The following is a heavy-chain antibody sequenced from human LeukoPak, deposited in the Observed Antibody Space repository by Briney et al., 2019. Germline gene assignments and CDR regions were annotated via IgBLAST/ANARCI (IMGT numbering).Heavy chain of an antibody. D-gene: IGHD4-17*01. CDR2: VSGSGGST. CDR3: ARVLSTTVTTANY. CDR1: GFTFSSYA. J-gene: IGHJ4*02. Sequence: GGSLRLSCAASGFTFSSYAMSWVRQAPGKGLEWVSAVSGSGGSTYYADSVKGRFTISRDNSKNTLYLQMNSLRAEDTAVYYCARVLSTTVTTANYWGQGTLVTVSS. V-gene: IGHV3-23*01.